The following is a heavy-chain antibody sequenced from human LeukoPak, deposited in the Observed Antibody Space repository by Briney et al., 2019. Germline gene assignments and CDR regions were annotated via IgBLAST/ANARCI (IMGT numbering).Heavy chain of an antibody. J-gene: IGHJ6*02. CDR2: ISYDGSNK. CDR3: AKEVGSHYYYGMDV. D-gene: IGHD1-26*01. V-gene: IGHV3-30*18. Sequence: GGSLRLSCAASGFTFSSYGMHWVRQAPGKGLEWVAVISYDGSNKYYADSVKGRFTISRDNSRNTLYLQMNSLRAEDMAVYYCAKEVGSHYYYGMDVWGQGTTVTVSS. CDR1: GFTFSSYG.